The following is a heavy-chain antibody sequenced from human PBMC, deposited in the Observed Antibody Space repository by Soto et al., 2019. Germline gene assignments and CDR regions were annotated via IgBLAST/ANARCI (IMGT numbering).Heavy chain of an antibody. CDR3: AKDRFCTGATCSLSNDY. CDR2: IRGSGGKT. J-gene: IGHJ4*02. Sequence: PGGSLRLSCAASGFIFSTYGMSWVRQAPGKGLDWVSGIRGSGGKTYYADSVKGRFTISRDNSKSTLYLQMNSLRAEDTALYYCAKDRFCTGATCSLSNDYWGQGTLVTVSS. D-gene: IGHD2-8*02. V-gene: IGHV3-23*01. CDR1: GFIFSTYG.